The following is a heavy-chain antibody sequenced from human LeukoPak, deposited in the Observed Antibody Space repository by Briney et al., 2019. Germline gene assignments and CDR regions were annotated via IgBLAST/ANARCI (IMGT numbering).Heavy chain of an antibody. Sequence: SETLSLTCTVSGGSISSSSYYWGWICQPPGKGLEWIGSIYYSGSTYYNPSLKTRVTISVDTSKNQFSLKLSSVTAADTAVYYCARRFYYDILTGYSNWGQGTLVTVSS. CDR3: ARRFYYDILTGYSN. CDR1: GGSISSSSYY. CDR2: IYYSGST. J-gene: IGHJ4*02. D-gene: IGHD3-9*01. V-gene: IGHV4-39*01.